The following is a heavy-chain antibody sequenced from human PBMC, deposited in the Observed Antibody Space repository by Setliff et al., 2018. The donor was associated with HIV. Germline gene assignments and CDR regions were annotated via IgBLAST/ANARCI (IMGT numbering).Heavy chain of an antibody. CDR2: IIRIFGST. V-gene: IGHV1-69*13. D-gene: IGHD3-3*01. CDR3: AKCRLQFLERCNDAFDI. J-gene: IGHJ3*02. CDR1: GGTFRNYA. Sequence: SVKVSCKASGGTFRNYAISWVRQAPGQGLEWMGGIIRIFGSTKYTQKFLDRVTITADESTNTVEMELSSLTSEDTAVYYCAKCRLQFLERCNDAFDIWGPGTMVTVSS.